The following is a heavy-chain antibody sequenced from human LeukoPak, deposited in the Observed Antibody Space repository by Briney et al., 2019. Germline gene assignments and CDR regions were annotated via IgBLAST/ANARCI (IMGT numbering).Heavy chain of an antibody. CDR2: IYYSGST. CDR3: ASTNAAMVTGWGFDY. V-gene: IGHV4-59*01. D-gene: IGHD5-18*01. Sequence: SETLSLTCTVSGGSISSYYWSWIRQTPGKGLEWIGYIYYSGSTNYNPSLKSRVTISVDTSKNQFSLKLSSVTAADTAVYYCASTNAAMVTGWGFDYWGQGTLVTVSS. CDR1: GGSISSYY. J-gene: IGHJ4*02.